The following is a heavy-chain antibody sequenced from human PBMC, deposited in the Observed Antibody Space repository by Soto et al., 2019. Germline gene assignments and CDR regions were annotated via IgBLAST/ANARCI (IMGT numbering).Heavy chain of an antibody. Sequence: EVQLVESGGGLVKPGGSLRLSCAASGFTFSTFTITWVRQAPGKGLEWVSSISSNSIYIYYADSLKGRFTISRDNAKNSVYLRMNSLRAEDTAVYYCAIVQDVGSGYYYGVDVWGPGTTVTVSS. J-gene: IGHJ6*02. D-gene: IGHD2-8*02. V-gene: IGHV3-21*01. CDR2: ISSNSIYI. CDR3: AIVQDVGSGYYYGVDV. CDR1: GFTFSTFT.